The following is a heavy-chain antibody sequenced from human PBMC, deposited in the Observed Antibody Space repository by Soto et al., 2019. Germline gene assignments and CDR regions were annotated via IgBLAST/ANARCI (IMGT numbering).Heavy chain of an antibody. CDR3: ARAVAVAADFDY. V-gene: IGHV1-3*01. CDR1: GYPFTSYA. Sequence: GASVQVSCKASGYPFTSYAMHWVGQGPGQRLEWMGWINAGNGNTKYSQKFQGRVTITRDTSASTAYMELSSLRSEDTAVYYCARAVAVAADFDYWGQGTLVTVSS. D-gene: IGHD6-19*01. J-gene: IGHJ4*02. CDR2: INAGNGNT.